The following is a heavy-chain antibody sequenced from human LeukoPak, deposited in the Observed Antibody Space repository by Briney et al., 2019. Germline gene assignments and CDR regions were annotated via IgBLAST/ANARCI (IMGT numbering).Heavy chain of an antibody. D-gene: IGHD2-15*01. Sequence: GGSLRLSCAASGFIFSSYAMSWVRQAPGKGLEWVSAISSSGGSTYYADSVKGRFTISRDNSKNTLYLQMNSLRAEDTAVYYCAKGYCSGGSCYSGLFDYWGQRTLVTVSS. CDR1: GFIFSSYA. V-gene: IGHV3-23*01. CDR2: ISSSGGST. CDR3: AKGYCSGGSCYSGLFDY. J-gene: IGHJ4*02.